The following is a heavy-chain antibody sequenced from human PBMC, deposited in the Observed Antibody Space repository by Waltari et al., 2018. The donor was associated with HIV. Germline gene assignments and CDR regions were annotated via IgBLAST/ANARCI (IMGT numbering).Heavy chain of an antibody. J-gene: IGHJ6*02. CDR2: IRSSSSYI. V-gene: IGHV3-21*01. Sequence: EVQLVESGGGLVKPGGSLRLSCAASGFTFSSYSMNWVRQAPGKGLEWVSSIRSSSSYIYYADSVKGRFTISRDNAKNSLYLQMNSLRAEDTAVYYCARGAKDYYYGMDVWGQGTTVTVSS. CDR1: GFTFSSYS. CDR3: ARGAKDYYYGMDV.